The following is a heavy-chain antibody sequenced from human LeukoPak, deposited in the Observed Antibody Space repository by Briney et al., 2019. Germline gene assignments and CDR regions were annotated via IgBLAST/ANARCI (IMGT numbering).Heavy chain of an antibody. Sequence: SETLSLACAVDGASFSGYYCSWGRHPPSECLGWVGEISMGGSANYNPSLKGPFTISVDTSKTQFSLSVASLTAADTALYYCARGVRRAHGLNRGIQRRNNRPYFYYGMDVWGQGPTVTVSS. D-gene: IGHD3-10*01. CDR3: ARGVRRAHGLNRGIQRRNNRPYFYYGMDV. V-gene: IGHV4-34*01. CDR1: GASFSGYY. J-gene: IGHJ6*02. CDR2: ISMGGSA.